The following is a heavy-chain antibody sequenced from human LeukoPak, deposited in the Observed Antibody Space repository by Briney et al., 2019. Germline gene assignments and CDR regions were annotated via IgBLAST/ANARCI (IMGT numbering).Heavy chain of an antibody. CDR1: RGSISSGGYY. D-gene: IGHD1-20*01. Sequence: SETLSLTCTVSRGSISSGGYYWSCIRHHPGKGLERIGYIYYSGSTYYNPSLKSRVTISVDTSKNQFSLKLSSVTAADTAVYYCARYNWNQPATVDYWGQGTLVTVSS. CDR2: IYYSGST. CDR3: ARYNWNQPATVDY. V-gene: IGHV4-30-4*08. J-gene: IGHJ4*02.